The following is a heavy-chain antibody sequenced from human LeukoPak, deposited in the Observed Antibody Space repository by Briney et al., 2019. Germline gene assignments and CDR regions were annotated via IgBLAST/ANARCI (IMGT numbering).Heavy chain of an antibody. CDR2: IYYSGST. CDR3: ARQVGIGSGSHRPYFDY. Sequence: SETLSLTCTVSGDSVRSFHWSWIRQPPGKGLEWIGSIYYSGSTYYNPSLKSRVTISVDTSKNQFSLKLSSVTAADTAVYYCARQVGIGSGSHRPYFDYRGQGTLVTVSS. V-gene: IGHV4-59*05. D-gene: IGHD3-10*01. J-gene: IGHJ4*02. CDR1: GDSVRSFH.